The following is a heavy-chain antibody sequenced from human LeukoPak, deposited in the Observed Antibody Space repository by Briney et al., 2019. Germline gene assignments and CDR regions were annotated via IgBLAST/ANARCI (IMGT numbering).Heavy chain of an antibody. CDR1: GFTFSSYG. V-gene: IGHV3-33*01. D-gene: IGHD3-10*01. CDR2: IWYDGSNK. Sequence: GGSLRLSCAASGFTFSSYGMHWVRQAPGKGLEWVAVIWYDGSNKYYADSVKGRFTISRDDSKNTLYLQMNSLRAEDTAVYYCEWFGELESLDIWGQGTMVTVSS. J-gene: IGHJ3*02. CDR3: EWFGELESLDI.